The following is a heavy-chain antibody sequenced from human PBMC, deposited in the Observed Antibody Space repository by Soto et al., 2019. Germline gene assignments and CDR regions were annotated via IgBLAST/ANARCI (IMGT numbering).Heavy chain of an antibody. CDR2: INHSGGP. D-gene: IGHD3-3*02. CDR3: ARDRQYYHFWSGYQNEGPYGMDV. CDR1: GGSFSGYC. Sequence: QVQLQQWGAGLLKPSETLSLTCAVYGGSFSGYCWTWIRQAPGKGLEWIGEINHSGGPNYNSSLKSRGTISADTSKNQFSLILNSVTAADTAVYYCARDRQYYHFWSGYQNEGPYGMDVWGQGTTVTVSS. V-gene: IGHV4-34*02. J-gene: IGHJ6*02.